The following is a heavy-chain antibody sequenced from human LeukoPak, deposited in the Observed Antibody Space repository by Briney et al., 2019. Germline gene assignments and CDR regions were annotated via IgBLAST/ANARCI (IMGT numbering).Heavy chain of an antibody. V-gene: IGHV3-23*01. CDR1: GFTFSSYA. Sequence: GGSLRLSCAASGFTFSSYAMSWVRQAPGKGLEWVSSFSGTVGSTYYADSVKGRFTISRDSYKNTLYLQMNSLRAEDTAVYYCAKGKNAYGSSSNDEWGRGSLVTVSS. CDR3: AKGKNAYGSSSNDE. J-gene: IGHJ4*02. D-gene: IGHD6-13*01. CDR2: FSGTVGST.